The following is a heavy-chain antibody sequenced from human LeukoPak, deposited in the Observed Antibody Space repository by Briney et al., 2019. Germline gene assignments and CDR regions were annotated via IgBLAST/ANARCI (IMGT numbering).Heavy chain of an antibody. Sequence: GESLKISCKGSGYSFSNYWIGWVRQMPGKGLEWMGVIYPGDSDTRYSPSFQGQVTISADKSISTAYLQWSSLKASDTAMYYCARHYYDYVWGSYGIDYWGQGTLVTVSS. V-gene: IGHV5-51*01. CDR3: ARHYYDYVWGSYGIDY. CDR1: GYSFSNYW. J-gene: IGHJ4*02. D-gene: IGHD3-16*01. CDR2: IYPGDSDT.